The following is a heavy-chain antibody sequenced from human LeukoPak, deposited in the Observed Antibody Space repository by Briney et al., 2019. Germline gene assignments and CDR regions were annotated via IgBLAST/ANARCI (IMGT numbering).Heavy chain of an antibody. CDR3: AKTRGHSYGRPIDS. V-gene: IGHV3-30*18. D-gene: IGHD5-18*01. CDR2: ISYDGSNK. Sequence: PGGSLRLSCAASGFTFSSYGMHWVRQAPGKGLEWVAVISYDGSNKYYADSVKGRFTISRDNSKNRLFLQMNSLRAEDTAIYYCAKTRGHSYGRPIDSWGQGTLVTVSS. CDR1: GFTFSSYG. J-gene: IGHJ4*02.